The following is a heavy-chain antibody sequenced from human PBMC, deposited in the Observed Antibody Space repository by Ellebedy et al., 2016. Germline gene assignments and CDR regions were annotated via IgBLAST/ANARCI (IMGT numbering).Heavy chain of an antibody. CDR2: IYYSGST. V-gene: IGHV4-38-2*02. CDR3: ARGYGSLYVRGGSYSRYYFDY. J-gene: IGHJ4*02. D-gene: IGHD1-26*01. CDR1: GYSISSGYY. Sequence: SETLSLTCTVSGYSISSGYYWGWIRQPPGKGLEWIGYIYYSGSTNYNPSLKSRVTISVDTSKNQFSLKLSSVTAADTAVYYCARGYGSLYVRGGSYSRYYFDYWGQGTLVTVSS.